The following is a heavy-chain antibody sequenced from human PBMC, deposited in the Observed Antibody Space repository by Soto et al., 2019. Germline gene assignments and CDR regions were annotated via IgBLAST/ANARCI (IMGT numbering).Heavy chain of an antibody. CDR2: IYHTGST. Sequence: QLQLQESGSRLVKPSQTLSLTCAVSGVSITTTGYSWSWIRQPPGKGLEWIGYIYHTGSTYYNSSVKGRVTISLDRTKNQISLNLSSVTAADTAVYYCAGQFGEARGLDSWGQGTLVTVSS. CDR3: AGQFGEARGLDS. J-gene: IGHJ4*02. V-gene: IGHV4-30-2*01. CDR1: GVSITTTGYS. D-gene: IGHD3-10*01.